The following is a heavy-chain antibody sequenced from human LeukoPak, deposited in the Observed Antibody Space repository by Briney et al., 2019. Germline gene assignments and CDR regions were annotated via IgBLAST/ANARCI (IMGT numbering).Heavy chain of an antibody. V-gene: IGHV4-39*01. CDR1: GGSTSNSNYY. J-gene: IGHJ5*02. D-gene: IGHD1-1*01. CDR3: ARPNWRDARVGSFDP. CDR2: IYYSGST. Sequence: SETLSPTSTVSGGSTSNSNYYWGWIRQPPGKGLEGIGRIYYSGSTYYNPSLKSRFTISVDTSKTQFSLKLSSVTAADTAVYYCARPNWRDARVGSFDPWGRGTLVTVSS.